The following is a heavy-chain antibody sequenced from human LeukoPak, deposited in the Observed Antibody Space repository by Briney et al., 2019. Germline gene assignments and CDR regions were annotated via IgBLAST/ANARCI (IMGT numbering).Heavy chain of an antibody. Sequence: SETLSLTCTVSGGFISSYYWSWIRQPPGKGLEWIGYIYYSGSTNYNPSLKSRVTISVDTSKNQFSLKLSSVTAADTAVYYCARHASSGYSSSKGAFDIWGQGTMVTVSS. CDR1: GGFISSYY. D-gene: IGHD6-6*01. CDR2: IYYSGST. CDR3: ARHASSGYSSSKGAFDI. V-gene: IGHV4-59*08. J-gene: IGHJ3*02.